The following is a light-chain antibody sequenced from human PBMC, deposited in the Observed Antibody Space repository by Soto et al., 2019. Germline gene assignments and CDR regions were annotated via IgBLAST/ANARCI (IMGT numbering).Light chain of an antibody. CDR2: GAS. J-gene: IGKJ2*02. CDR1: QSVSSSY. CDR3: QQYGSSPRT. V-gene: IGKV3-20*01. Sequence: EIVLTQSPGTLSLSPGERATLSCRASQSVSSSYLAGYQKKPGQAPRLLIYGASSRATGIPDRFSGSGSGTDFTLTNTRLEPEDFAVYYCQQYGSSPRTFGQGTKLEIK.